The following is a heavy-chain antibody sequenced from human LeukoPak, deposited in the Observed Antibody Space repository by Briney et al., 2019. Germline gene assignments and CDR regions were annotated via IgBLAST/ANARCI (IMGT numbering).Heavy chain of an antibody. D-gene: IGHD1-7*01. Sequence: GGSLRLSCAASGFTFSNYAMNWVRQAPGKGLEWVSSVSSSGTYIYYADTDSVKGRFTISRDNAKNSVYLQMNSLRVEDTALYYCARGNGNYRYYFDYWGQGTLVTVSS. J-gene: IGHJ4*02. CDR1: GFTFSNYA. CDR2: VSSSGTYI. V-gene: IGHV3-21*01. CDR3: ARGNGNYRYYFDY.